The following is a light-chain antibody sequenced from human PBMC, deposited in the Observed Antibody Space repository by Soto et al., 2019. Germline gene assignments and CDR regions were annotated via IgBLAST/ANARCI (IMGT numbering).Light chain of an antibody. CDR3: CSYARSSRYV. V-gene: IGLV2-23*01. Sequence: QSALTQPASVSGSPGQSITISCTGTSSDVGSDDLVSWYQHHPGKAPKLMIYEGSKRPSGVSNRFSGSKSGNTASLTISGLQAEDEAEYYCCSYARSSRYVFGSGTKVTVL. J-gene: IGLJ1*01. CDR1: SSDVGSDDL. CDR2: EGS.